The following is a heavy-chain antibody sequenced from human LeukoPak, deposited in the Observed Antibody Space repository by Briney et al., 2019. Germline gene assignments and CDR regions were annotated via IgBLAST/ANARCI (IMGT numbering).Heavy chain of an antibody. CDR2: IYYSGST. Sequence: PSETLSLTCTVSGGSISSYYWSWIRQPPGKGLEWIGYIYYSGSTNYNPSLKSRVTISVDTSKNQFSLKLSSVTAADTAVYYCARDRRYYDSSGYPNDWGQGTLVTVSS. CDR1: GGSISSYY. CDR3: ARDRRYYDSSGYPND. J-gene: IGHJ4*02. D-gene: IGHD3-22*01. V-gene: IGHV4-59*01.